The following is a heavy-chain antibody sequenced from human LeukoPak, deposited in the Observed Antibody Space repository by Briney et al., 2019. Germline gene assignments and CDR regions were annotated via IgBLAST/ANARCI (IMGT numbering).Heavy chain of an antibody. J-gene: IGHJ6*02. D-gene: IGHD3-9*01. CDR2: INHSGST. Sequence: SETLSLTCAVYGGSFSGYYWSWLRQPPGKGLEWSGEINHSGSTNYNPSLKSRVTISVDTSKNQFSLKLSSVTAADTAVYYCARGQLRYFDWLLSTNGMDVWGQGTTVTVSS. CDR1: GGSFSGYY. V-gene: IGHV4-34*01. CDR3: ARGQLRYFDWLLSTNGMDV.